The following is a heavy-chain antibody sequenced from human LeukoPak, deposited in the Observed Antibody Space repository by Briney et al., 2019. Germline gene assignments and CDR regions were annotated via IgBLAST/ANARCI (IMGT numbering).Heavy chain of an antibody. Sequence: GESLQISCQGSGCSFTSYWIGWVRQLAGKGLEWMGIIYPGDSDTRYSPSFQGQVTISADKSISTAYLQWSSLKASDTAMYYCAALAYCGGDCPPTFDYWGQGTLVTVSS. V-gene: IGHV5-51*01. CDR1: GCSFTSYW. D-gene: IGHD2-21*02. CDR3: AALAYCGGDCPPTFDY. J-gene: IGHJ4*02. CDR2: IYPGDSDT.